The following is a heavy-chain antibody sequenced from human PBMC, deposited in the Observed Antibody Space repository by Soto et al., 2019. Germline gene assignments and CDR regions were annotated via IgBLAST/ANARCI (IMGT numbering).Heavy chain of an antibody. CDR1: GGTFSSYA. Sequence: QVQLVQSGAEVKKPGSSVKVSCKASGGTFSSYAISWVRQAPGQGLEWLGGIIPIFGTANYAQKFQGRVTITADESTSTAFMEPSGLSSEESAVYYCARGHELGDCSGGSCYSHYYYGMDVWCQGTTVTVSS. CDR2: IIPIFGTA. CDR3: ARGHELGDCSGGSCYSHYYYGMDV. J-gene: IGHJ6*02. D-gene: IGHD2-15*01. V-gene: IGHV1-69*01.